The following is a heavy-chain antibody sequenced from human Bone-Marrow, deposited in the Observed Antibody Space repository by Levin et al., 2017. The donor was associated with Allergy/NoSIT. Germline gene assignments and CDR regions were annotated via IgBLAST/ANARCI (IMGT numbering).Heavy chain of an antibody. J-gene: IGHJ6*02. V-gene: IGHV4-4*02. CDR1: GGSISNSDW. D-gene: IGHD2-2*01. Sequence: SETLSLTCAVSGGSISNSDWWSWVRQPPGKGLEWIGEIYHSGSTNYNPSLKSRVTISVDKSKNQFSLKLSSVTAADTAVYYCARVPAATYYYGVEVWGQGTTVIVSS. CDR2: IYHSGST. CDR3: ARVPAATYYYGVEV.